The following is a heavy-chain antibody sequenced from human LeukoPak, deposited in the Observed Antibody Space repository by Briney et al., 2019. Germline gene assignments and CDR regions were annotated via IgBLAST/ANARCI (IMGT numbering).Heavy chain of an antibody. CDR1: GFTFSNYE. Sequence: GGSLRLSCAASGFTFSNYEMNWVRQAPGKGLEWVSYISGSGRSTYYADSVKGRFTISRDNAKKSVYLQMSSLRAEDTAVYYCATYIVGPTLDYWGQGTLLTVSS. CDR2: ISGSGRST. CDR3: ATYIVGPTLDY. J-gene: IGHJ4*02. D-gene: IGHD1-26*01. V-gene: IGHV3-48*03.